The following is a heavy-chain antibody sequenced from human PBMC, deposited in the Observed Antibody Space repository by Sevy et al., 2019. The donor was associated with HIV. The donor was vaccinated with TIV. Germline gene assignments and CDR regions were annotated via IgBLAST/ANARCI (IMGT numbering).Heavy chain of an antibody. CDR3: ASGDTTMITDLDY. CDR1: GFTFSNYA. J-gene: IGHJ4*02. D-gene: IGHD5-18*01. Sequence: GGSLRLSCGASGFTFSNYAMSWVRQAPGKGPEWVSGINNGGSTYYADSVKGRFTISRDNSKKMVFLPMNSLKAEETAVYYCASGDTTMITDLDYWGQGALVTVSS. CDR2: INNGGST. V-gene: IGHV3-23*01.